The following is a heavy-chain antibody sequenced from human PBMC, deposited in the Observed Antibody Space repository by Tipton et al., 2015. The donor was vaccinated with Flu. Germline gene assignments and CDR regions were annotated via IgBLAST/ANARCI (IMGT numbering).Heavy chain of an antibody. Sequence: TLSLTCTVSGGSISRYYWSWIRQPPGKGLEWIGYIYYSGSTNYNPSLKSRVTISLDTSKDQFSLNLNSVTAADTAVYYCARDSGCGDPFDYWGQGTLVTVSS. D-gene: IGHD4-17*01. V-gene: IGHV4-59*01. CDR3: ARDSGCGDPFDY. CDR2: IYYSGST. CDR1: GGSISRYY. J-gene: IGHJ4*02.